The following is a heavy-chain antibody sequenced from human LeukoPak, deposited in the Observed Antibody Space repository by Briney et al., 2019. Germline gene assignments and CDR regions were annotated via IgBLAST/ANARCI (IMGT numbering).Heavy chain of an antibody. CDR1: GFTFSSYA. CDR3: ARSAYSSGSPFDY. D-gene: IGHD6-19*01. Sequence: GGSLRLSCAASGFTFSSYAVHWVRQAPGKGLEWMAVISYDGSNKYYADSVKGRFTISRDNSKNTLYLQMNSLRAEDTAVYYCARSAYSSGSPFDYWGQGTLVTVSS. J-gene: IGHJ4*02. V-gene: IGHV3-30-3*01. CDR2: ISYDGSNK.